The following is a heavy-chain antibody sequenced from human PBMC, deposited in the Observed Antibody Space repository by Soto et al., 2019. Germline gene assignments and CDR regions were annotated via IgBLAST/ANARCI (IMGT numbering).Heavy chain of an antibody. CDR1: GGSIGSNVYY. Sequence: QVQLQESGPGLVEPSETLSLTCNVSGGSIGSNVYYWSWIRQFPGKGLEWIGYIFHTGSTYYNPSLKRRVTKSIDTSKNQFSLRLNSVPAADTALYFCANMWGLKVDPWGPGTLVTVSA. V-gene: IGHV4-31*03. CDR3: ANMWGLKVDP. J-gene: IGHJ5*02. CDR2: IFHTGST. D-gene: IGHD7-27*01.